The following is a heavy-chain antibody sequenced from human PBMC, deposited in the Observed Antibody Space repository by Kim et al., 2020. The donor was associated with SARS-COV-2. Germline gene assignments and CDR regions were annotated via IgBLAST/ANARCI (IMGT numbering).Heavy chain of an antibody. CDR2: IYPGDSDT. Sequence: GESLKISCKGSGYSFTSYWIGWVRQMPGKGLEWMGIIYPGDSDTRYSPSFQGQVTISADKSISTAYLQWSSLKASDTAMYYCARGPFTYCGVDCYKDYWGQGTLVTVSS. V-gene: IGHV5-51*01. J-gene: IGHJ4*02. CDR3: ARGPFTYCGVDCYKDY. CDR1: GYSFTSYW. D-gene: IGHD2-21*02.